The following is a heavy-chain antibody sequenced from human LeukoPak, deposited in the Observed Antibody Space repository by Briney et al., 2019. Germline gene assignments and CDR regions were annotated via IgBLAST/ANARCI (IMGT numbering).Heavy chain of an antibody. D-gene: IGHD3-3*01. J-gene: IGHJ4*02. Sequence: SETLSLTCAVYGGSFSGYYWSWIRQPPGKGLEWIGEINHSGSTNYNPSLKSRVTISVDTSKNQFSLKLSSVTAADTAVYYCARLPERFLEWLLETDSGVYWGQGTLVTVSS. CDR1: GGSFSGYY. V-gene: IGHV4-34*01. CDR3: ARLPERFLEWLLETDSGVY. CDR2: INHSGST.